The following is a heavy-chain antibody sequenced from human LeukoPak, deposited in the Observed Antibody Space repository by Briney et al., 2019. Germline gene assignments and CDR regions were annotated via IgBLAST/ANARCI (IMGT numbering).Heavy chain of an antibody. V-gene: IGHV1-69*05. Sequence: ASVKVSCKASGGTFSSYAISWVRQAPGQGLEWMGGIIPIFGTANYAQKFQGRVTITTDESTSTAYMELSSLRSEDTAAYYCARGTRGTMVVTQLDYWGQGTLVTVSS. J-gene: IGHJ4*02. CDR1: GGTFSSYA. D-gene: IGHD4-23*01. CDR2: IIPIFGTA. CDR3: ARGTRGTMVVTQLDY.